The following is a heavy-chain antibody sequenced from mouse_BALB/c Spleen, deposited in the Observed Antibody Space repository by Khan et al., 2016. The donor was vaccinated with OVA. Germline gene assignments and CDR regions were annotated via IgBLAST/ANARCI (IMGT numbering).Heavy chain of an antibody. CDR3: ARIYGGDFDY. Sequence: EVQLVESGPGLVKPSQSLSLTCTVTGYSITSDYAWNWIRQFPGNKLEWMGYISYSGNTKYNPSLKSRISITRDTSKKQFFLQLHSVTPEDTATYYCARIYGGDFDYWGQGTTLTVSS. V-gene: IGHV3-2*02. CDR2: ISYSGNT. CDR1: GYSITSDYA. D-gene: IGHD1-1*01. J-gene: IGHJ2*01.